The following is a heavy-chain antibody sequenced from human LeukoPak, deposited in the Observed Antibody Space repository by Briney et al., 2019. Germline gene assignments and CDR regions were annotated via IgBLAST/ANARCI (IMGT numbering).Heavy chain of an antibody. CDR2: IYYSGSS. CDR3: ARGPTVTTDY. Sequence: SETLSLTCTVSGDSISTYYWSWFRQPPGKGLEWIGYIYYSGSSFCNPSLKSRVTMSVDTSKNQFSLRLNSVTAADTAVYYCARGPTVTTDYWGQGTLVTVSA. J-gene: IGHJ4*02. V-gene: IGHV4-59*04. CDR1: GDSISTYY. D-gene: IGHD4-17*01.